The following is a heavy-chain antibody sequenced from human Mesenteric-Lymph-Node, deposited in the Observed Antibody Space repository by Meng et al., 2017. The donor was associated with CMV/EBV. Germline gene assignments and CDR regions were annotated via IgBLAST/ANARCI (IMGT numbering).Heavy chain of an antibody. CDR3: ARVPTRYSSGWDIRDYFDY. Sequence: GESLKISCAASGFTFSSYSMNWVRQAPGKGLEWVAVISYDGIDKYYADSVKGRFTISRDNSKNTLYLQMNSLRPEDTAVYYCARVPTRYSSGWDIRDYFDYWGQGTLVTVSS. CDR1: GFTFSSYS. J-gene: IGHJ4*02. V-gene: IGHV3-30*03. CDR2: ISYDGIDK. D-gene: IGHD6-19*01.